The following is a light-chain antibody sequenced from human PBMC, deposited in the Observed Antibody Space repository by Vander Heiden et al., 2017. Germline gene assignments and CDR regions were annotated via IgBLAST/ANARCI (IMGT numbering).Light chain of an antibody. CDR3: QQYYSTPPT. CDR2: WAS. CDR1: QSVLYSSNNKNY. Sequence: DILLTQPPDSLAVSLGERATINCKSSQSVLYSSNNKNYLAWYQQKPGQPPKLLIYWASTRESGVPDRFSGSGSGTDFTLTISSLQAEDVAVYYCQQYYSTPPTFGQGTKLEIK. J-gene: IGKJ2*01. V-gene: IGKV4-1*01.